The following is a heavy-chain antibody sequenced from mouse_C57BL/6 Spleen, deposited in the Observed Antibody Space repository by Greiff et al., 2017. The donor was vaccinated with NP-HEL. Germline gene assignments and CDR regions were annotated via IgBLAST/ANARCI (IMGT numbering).Heavy chain of an antibody. CDR2: INPYNGGT. J-gene: IGHJ2*01. V-gene: IGHV1-19*01. D-gene: IGHD2-4*01. CDR1: GYTFTDYY. CDR3: ARQPYDSYFDY. Sequence: DVKLQESGPVLVKPGASVKMSCKASGYTFTDYYMNWVKQSHGKSLEWIGVINPYNGGTSYNQKFKGKATLTVDRSSSTAYMELNSLTSEDSAVYYCARQPYDSYFDYRGQGTTLTVSS.